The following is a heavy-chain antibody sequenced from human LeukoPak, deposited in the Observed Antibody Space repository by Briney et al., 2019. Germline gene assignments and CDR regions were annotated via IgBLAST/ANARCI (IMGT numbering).Heavy chain of an antibody. D-gene: IGHD2-8*01. V-gene: IGHV3-21*01. Sequence: GSLRLSCAASGFTFSSYSMNWVRQAPGKGLEWVSSISSSSSYIYYADSVKGRFTISRDNAKNSLYLQMNSLRAEDTAVYYCARDYCTNGVCFDYWGQGTLVTVSS. CDR2: ISSSSSYI. CDR1: GFTFSSYS. J-gene: IGHJ4*02. CDR3: ARDYCTNGVCFDY.